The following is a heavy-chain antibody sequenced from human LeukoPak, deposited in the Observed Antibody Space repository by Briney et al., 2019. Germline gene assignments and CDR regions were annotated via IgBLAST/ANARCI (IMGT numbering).Heavy chain of an antibody. CDR3: ARDYTYYDFWSGYYAMGAFDI. D-gene: IGHD3-3*01. CDR2: ISSSSSYI. CDR1: GFTFSSYA. Sequence: GGSLRLSCAASGFTFSSYAMNWVRQAPGKGLEWVSSISSSSSYIYYADSVKGRFTISRDNAKNSLYLQMNSLRAEDTAVYYCARDYTYYDFWSGYYAMGAFDIRGQGTMVTVSS. V-gene: IGHV3-21*01. J-gene: IGHJ3*02.